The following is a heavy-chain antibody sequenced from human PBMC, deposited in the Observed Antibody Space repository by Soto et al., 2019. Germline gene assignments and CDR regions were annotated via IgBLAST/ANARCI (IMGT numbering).Heavy chain of an antibody. V-gene: IGHV3-30*18. CDR3: AKACSGGSCYLDY. D-gene: IGHD2-15*01. CDR1: GFTFSSYG. CDR2: ISYDGSNK. J-gene: IGHJ4*02. Sequence: GGSLRLSCAASGFTFSSYGMHWVRQAPGKGLEWVAVISYDGSNKYYADSVKGRFTISRDNSKNTLYLQMNSLRAEDTAVYYCAKACSGGSCYLDYWGQGTLVTVSS.